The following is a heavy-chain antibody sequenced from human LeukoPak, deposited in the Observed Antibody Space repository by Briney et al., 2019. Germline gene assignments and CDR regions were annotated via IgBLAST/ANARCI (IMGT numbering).Heavy chain of an antibody. V-gene: IGHV7-4-1*02. Sequence: ASVKVSCKASGYTFTSYAMNWVRQAPGQGLEWMGWINTNTGSPTYAQGFTGRFVFSLDTSVSTAYLQISSLKAEDTAVYYCAREALLTRGSRYYYYYMDVWGKGTTVTVSS. CDR3: AREALLTRGSRYYYYYMDV. D-gene: IGHD2-8*01. J-gene: IGHJ6*03. CDR1: GYTFTSYA. CDR2: INTNTGSP.